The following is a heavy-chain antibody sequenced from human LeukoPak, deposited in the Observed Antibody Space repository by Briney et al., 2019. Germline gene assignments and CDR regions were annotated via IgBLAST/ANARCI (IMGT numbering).Heavy chain of an antibody. J-gene: IGHJ3*02. D-gene: IGHD1-14*01. CDR2: IIPILGIA. V-gene: IGHV1-69*04. CDR1: GGTFSSYA. CDR3: ARVGNVDHRSVAFDI. Sequence: ASVKVSCKASGGTFSSYAISWVRQAPGQGLEWMGRIIPILGIANYAQKFQGRVTITADKSTSTAYMELSSLRSEDTAVYYCARVGNVDHRSVAFDIWGQGTMVTVSS.